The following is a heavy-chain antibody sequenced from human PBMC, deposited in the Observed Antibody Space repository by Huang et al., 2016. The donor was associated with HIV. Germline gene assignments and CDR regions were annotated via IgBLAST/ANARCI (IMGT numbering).Heavy chain of an antibody. D-gene: IGHD2-21*02. CDR1: GGSISSGGHS. CDR2: IYRTVGT. J-gene: IGHJ4*02. Sequence: QLQLQESGSGLVKPSQTLSLTCAVSGGSISSGGHSWSWIRQPPGKGLEWIGYIYRTVGTYDKPSLQSRVTRSVDRSKNQFSLRLSSVTAADTAIYYCARDGGNSEYYFDYWGQGTLVTVSS. CDR3: ARDGGNSEYYFDY. V-gene: IGHV4-30-2*01.